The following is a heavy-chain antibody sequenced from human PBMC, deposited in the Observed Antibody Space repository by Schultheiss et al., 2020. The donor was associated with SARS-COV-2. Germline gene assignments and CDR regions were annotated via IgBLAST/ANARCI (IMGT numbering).Heavy chain of an antibody. Sequence: SETLSLTCAVYGGSFSGYYWSWIRQPPGKGLEWIGEINHSGRTNYNPSLKSRVTISVDTSKNQFSLKLSSVTAADTAVYYCARDQRCSGGSCFSANFDYWGQGTLVTSPQ. V-gene: IGHV4-34*01. CDR3: ARDQRCSGGSCFSANFDY. J-gene: IGHJ4*02. CDR1: GGSFSGYY. CDR2: INHSGRT. D-gene: IGHD2-15*01.